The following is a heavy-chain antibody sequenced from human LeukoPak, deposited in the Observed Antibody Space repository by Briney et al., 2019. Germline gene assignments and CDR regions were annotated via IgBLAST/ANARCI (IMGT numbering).Heavy chain of an antibody. V-gene: IGHV1-69*05. Sequence: GSSVRVSCKASGGTFSSYAISWVRQAPGQGLEWMGGIIPIFGTANYAQKFQERVTITRDMSTSTVYMDLSSQRSEDTAVYYCAAASNYYDRSNYYSYAMDVWGQGTTVTVSS. CDR3: AAASNYYDRSNYYSYAMDV. CDR1: GGTFSSYA. D-gene: IGHD3-22*01. J-gene: IGHJ6*02. CDR2: IIPIFGTA.